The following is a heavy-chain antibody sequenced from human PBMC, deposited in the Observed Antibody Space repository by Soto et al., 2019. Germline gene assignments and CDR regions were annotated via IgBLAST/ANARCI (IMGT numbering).Heavy chain of an antibody. CDR2: CIPVYRTL. J-gene: IGHJ4*02. CDR1: GGSFGQSA. CDR3: ATGVIWIGYFTVDS. D-gene: IGHD3-3*01. Sequence: VASVKVSCKASGGSFGQSAIPWVRQTPGQGLEWLGGCIPVYRTLNYAQKFQGRVTITADESTGTADMPLSSLAADDTAVYYCATGVIWIGYFTVDSWGQGTRVTVSS. V-gene: IGHV1-69*13.